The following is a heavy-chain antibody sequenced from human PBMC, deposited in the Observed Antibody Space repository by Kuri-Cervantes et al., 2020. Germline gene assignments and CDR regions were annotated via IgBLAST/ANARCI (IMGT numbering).Heavy chain of an antibody. CDR1: GFSLSTSGVG. J-gene: IGHJ4*02. CDR3: TRMSSAGTNFDY. CDR2: IYWDDDK. Sequence: SGPTLVKPTQTLTLTCTFSGFSLSTSGVGVGWIRQPPGKALEWLALIYWDDDKRYSPSLKSRLTITKDTSKNQVVLTMTNMDPVDTATYYRTRMSSAGTNFDYWGQGTLVTVSS. V-gene: IGHV2-5*02. D-gene: IGHD6-19*01.